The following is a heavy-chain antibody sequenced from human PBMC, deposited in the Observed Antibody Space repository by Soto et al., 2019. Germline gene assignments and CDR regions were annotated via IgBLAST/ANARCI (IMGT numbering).Heavy chain of an antibody. J-gene: IGHJ6*02. CDR1: GFTFNSYG. D-gene: IGHD3-3*01. CDR3: ARGYDFWSGYYYPYGMDV. V-gene: IGHV3-30*03. CDR2: ISYDGSNK. Sequence: GGSLRLSCAASGFTFNSYGIHWVRQAPGKGLEWVAVISYDGSNKNYADSVKGRFTISRDNSKNTLYLQMNSLRAEDTAVYYCARGYDFWSGYYYPYGMDVWGQGTTVTVSS.